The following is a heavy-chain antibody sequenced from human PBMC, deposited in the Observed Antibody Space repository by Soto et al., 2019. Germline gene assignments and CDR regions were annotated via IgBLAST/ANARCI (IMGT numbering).Heavy chain of an antibody. CDR3: AREGSYSAYNFAHGIQLWSFD. J-gene: IGHJ4*01. Sequence: SETLSLTCTVSGGSINTFYWSWVRQPAGKGLEWIGRIFSSGSTSFNPSLESRVAMSVDTSKNHFSLNLSSVTAADMAVYYCAREGSYSAYNFAHGIQLWSFD. V-gene: IGHV4-4*07. D-gene: IGHD5-12*01. CDR1: GGSINTFY. CDR2: IFSSGST.